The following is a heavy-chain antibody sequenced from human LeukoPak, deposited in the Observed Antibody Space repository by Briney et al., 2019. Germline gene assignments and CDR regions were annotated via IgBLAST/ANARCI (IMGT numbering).Heavy chain of an antibody. D-gene: IGHD3-22*01. V-gene: IGHV4-39*07. Sequence: SSETLSLTCTVSGGSISSYYWSWIRQPPGKGLEWIGSIYYSGSTYYNPSLKSRVTISVDTSKNQFSLKLSSVTAADTAVYYCARGGSNQPITMIVASFDYWGQGTLVTVSS. J-gene: IGHJ4*02. CDR3: ARGGSNQPITMIVASFDY. CDR2: IYYSGST. CDR1: GGSISSYY.